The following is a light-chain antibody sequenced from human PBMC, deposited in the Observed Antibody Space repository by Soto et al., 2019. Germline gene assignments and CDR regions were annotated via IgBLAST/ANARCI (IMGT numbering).Light chain of an antibody. Sequence: VLTQSPATLSLSPGERATLSCRASLNVNSYLAWYQQKPGQAPRLLIYGASSRATGIPDRFSGSGSGTDFTLTISSLQSEDFAVYYCQQYHNWPITFGQGTRLEIK. V-gene: IGKV3D-15*01. CDR3: QQYHNWPIT. CDR1: LNVNSY. J-gene: IGKJ5*01. CDR2: GAS.